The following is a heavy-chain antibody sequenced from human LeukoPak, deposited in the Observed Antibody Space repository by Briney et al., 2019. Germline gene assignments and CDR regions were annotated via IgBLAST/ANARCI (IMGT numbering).Heavy chain of an antibody. V-gene: IGHV3-23*01. J-gene: IGHJ6*03. Sequence: GGSLRLSCAASGFTFSSYSMNWVRQAPGKGLEWVSTISGSAGRTDYADSVKGRFTISRNNLKNTLYLQMNGLRAEDTAVYYCAKNRGHCVDGVCHNYYYMDVWGKGTPVTVSS. D-gene: IGHD2-8*02. CDR3: AKNRGHCVDGVCHNYYYMDV. CDR2: ISGSAGRT. CDR1: GFTFSSYS.